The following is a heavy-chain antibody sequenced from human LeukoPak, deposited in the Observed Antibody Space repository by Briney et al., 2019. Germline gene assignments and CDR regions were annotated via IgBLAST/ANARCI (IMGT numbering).Heavy chain of an antibody. J-gene: IGHJ6*03. CDR2: ISSSSSYI. V-gene: IGHV3-21*01. Sequence: GGSLRLSCAASGFTFSSYSMNWVRQAPGKGLEWVSSISSSSSYIYYADSVKGRFTISRDNAKNSLYLQMNSLRAEDTAVYYCARAPIAVADYYYYYYMDVWGKGTTVTVSS. CDR3: ARAPIAVADYYYYYYMDV. CDR1: GFTFSSYS. D-gene: IGHD6-19*01.